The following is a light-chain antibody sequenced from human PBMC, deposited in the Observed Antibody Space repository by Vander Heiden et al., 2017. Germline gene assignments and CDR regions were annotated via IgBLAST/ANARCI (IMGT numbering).Light chain of an antibody. J-gene: IGKJ1*01. CDR3: LQDYNYPRT. V-gene: IGKV1-6*01. CDR2: AAS. Sequence: ALQMTQSPSSLSASVGDRVTITCRASQGIRNDLGWYQQKPGKAPKLLIYAASSLQSGVPSRFSGSGSGTDFTLTISSLQPEDCATYYCLQDYNYPRTFGQGTKVEIK. CDR1: QGIRND.